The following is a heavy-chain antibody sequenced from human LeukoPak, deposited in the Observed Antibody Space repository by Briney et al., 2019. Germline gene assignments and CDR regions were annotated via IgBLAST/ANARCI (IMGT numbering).Heavy chain of an antibody. J-gene: IGHJ4*02. CDR1: GGTFSSYA. D-gene: IGHD3-3*01. CDR3: ARDVGTAGDFWSGYYFY. CDR2: IIPIFGTA. Sequence: SVKVSCKASGGTFSSYAISWVRQAPGQGREWMGGIIPIFGTANYAQKFQGRVTITADESTSTAYMELGSLRSEDTAVYYCARDVGTAGDFWSGYYFYWGQGTLVTVSS. V-gene: IGHV1-69*01.